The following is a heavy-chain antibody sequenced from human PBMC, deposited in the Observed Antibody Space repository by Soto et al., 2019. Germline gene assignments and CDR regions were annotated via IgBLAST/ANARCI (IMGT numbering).Heavy chain of an antibody. CDR1: GFTFSSYA. CDR3: AKAAVAGSLYYYYYGMDV. D-gene: IGHD6-19*01. Sequence: PGGSLRLSCAASGFTFSSYAMSWVRQAPGKGLEWVSAISGSGGSTYHADSVKGRFTISRDNSKNTLYLQMNSLRAEDTAVYYCAKAAVAGSLYYYYYGMDVWGQGTTVTVSS. V-gene: IGHV3-23*01. J-gene: IGHJ6*02. CDR2: ISGSGGST.